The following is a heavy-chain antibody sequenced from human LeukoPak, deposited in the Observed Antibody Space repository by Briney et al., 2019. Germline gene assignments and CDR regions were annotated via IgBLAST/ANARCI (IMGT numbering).Heavy chain of an antibody. V-gene: IGHV5-51*01. CDR1: GYSFTSYW. Sequence: GESLKISCKGSGYSFTSYWIGWVRQMPGKGLEWMGIIYPGDSDTRYSPSFQGQVTISADKSISTAYLQWSSLKASDTAMYYCARLARPGYCSSTTCLVFDYWGQGTLVTVSS. D-gene: IGHD2-2*01. CDR3: ARLARPGYCSSTTCLVFDY. CDR2: IYPGDSDT. J-gene: IGHJ4*02.